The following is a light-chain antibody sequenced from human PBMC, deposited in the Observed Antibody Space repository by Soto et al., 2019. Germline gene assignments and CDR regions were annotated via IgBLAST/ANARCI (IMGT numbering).Light chain of an antibody. CDR1: QSVANSY. Sequence: EIVLTQSPGTQSLSPGERATLSCRASQSVANSYLAWYQQKPGQAPRLLIYGASSRATGIPDRFSGSGSGTDFTLTISRLESEDFAVYYCQQYGPLITFGQGTRLEIK. CDR2: GAS. CDR3: QQYGPLIT. V-gene: IGKV3-20*01. J-gene: IGKJ5*01.